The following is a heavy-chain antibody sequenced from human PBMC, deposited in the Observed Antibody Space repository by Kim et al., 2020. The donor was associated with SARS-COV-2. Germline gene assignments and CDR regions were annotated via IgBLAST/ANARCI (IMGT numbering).Heavy chain of an antibody. CDR1: GGSFSGYY. D-gene: IGHD2-2*01. Sequence: SETLSLTCAVYGGSFSGYYWSWIRQPPGKGLEWIGEINHSGSTNYNPSLKSRVTISVDTSKNQFPLKLSSVTAADTAVYYCASVQGVVVVPAALRNWFDPWGQGTLVTVSS. V-gene: IGHV4-34*01. J-gene: IGHJ5*02. CDR3: ASVQGVVVVPAALRNWFDP. CDR2: INHSGST.